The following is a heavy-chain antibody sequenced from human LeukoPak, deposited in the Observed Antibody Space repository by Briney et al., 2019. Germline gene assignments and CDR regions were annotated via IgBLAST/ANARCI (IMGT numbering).Heavy chain of an antibody. J-gene: IGHJ5*02. CDR3: ARESVACTYDWFDP. CDR2: IYSGGST. CDR1: GFTVSSNY. V-gene: IGHV3-53*01. D-gene: IGHD6-19*01. Sequence: GGSLRLSCAASGFTVSSNYMNWVRQAPGKGLEWVSVIYSGGSTYYADSVKGRFTISRDNSTNTLYLQMNSLRAEETAVYYCARESVACTYDWFDPWGQGTLVTVSS.